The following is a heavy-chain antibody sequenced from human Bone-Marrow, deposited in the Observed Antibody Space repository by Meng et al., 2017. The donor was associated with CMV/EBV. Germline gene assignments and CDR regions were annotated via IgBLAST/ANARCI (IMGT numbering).Heavy chain of an antibody. Sequence: GESLKISCAASGFTFSSYEMNWVRQAPGKGLEWVSYISSSGSTIYYADSVKGRFTISRDNAKNSLYLQMNSLRAEDTAVYYCARDAYGDYYNLIDYWGQGTLVTVSS. J-gene: IGHJ4*02. V-gene: IGHV3-48*03. D-gene: IGHD2-21*02. CDR1: GFTFSSYE. CDR2: ISSSGSTI. CDR3: ARDAYGDYYNLIDY.